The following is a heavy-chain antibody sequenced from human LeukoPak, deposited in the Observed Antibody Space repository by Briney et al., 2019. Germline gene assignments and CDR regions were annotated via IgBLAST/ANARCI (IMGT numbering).Heavy chain of an antibody. D-gene: IGHD3-10*01. J-gene: IGHJ4*02. CDR3: AKGRYGSGSFSTPFEY. CDR1: GFTFDDYS. V-gene: IGHV3-43*01. Sequence: GGSLRLSCAASGFTFDDYSMHWVRQAPGKGLDWVSLISSDGGSTYYADSVKGRFTISRDNSKNSLYVQLNNLRTEDTALYYCAKGRYGSGSFSTPFEYWGQGTLVTVSS. CDR2: ISSDGGST.